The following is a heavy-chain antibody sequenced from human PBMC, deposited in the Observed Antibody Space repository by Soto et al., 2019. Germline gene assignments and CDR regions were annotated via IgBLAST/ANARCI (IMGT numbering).Heavy chain of an antibody. D-gene: IGHD3-22*01. V-gene: IGHV1-69*13. CDR2: IIPIFGTA. CDR3: ARARVVVITHDAFDI. Sequence: SVKVSCKASGGTFSSYAISWVRQAPGQGLEWMGGIIPIFGTANYAQKFQGRVTITADESTSTAYMELSSLRSEDTAVYYCARARVVVITHDAFDIWGQGTMVTVSS. CDR1: GGTFSSYA. J-gene: IGHJ3*02.